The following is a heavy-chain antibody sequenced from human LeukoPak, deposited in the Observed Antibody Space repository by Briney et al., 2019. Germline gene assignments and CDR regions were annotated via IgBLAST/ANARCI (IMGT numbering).Heavy chain of an antibody. CDR3: ARAYGNNGMDV. CDR2: INTDGSST. J-gene: IGHJ6*02. Sequence: PGGSLRLSCAASGFTFSSYWMHWVRQAPGKGLVWVSRINTDGSSTSYADSVKGRFTISRDNSKNTLYLQMNSLRADDTALYYCARAYGNNGMDVWGQGTTVIVSS. D-gene: IGHD4-11*01. CDR1: GFTFSSYW. V-gene: IGHV3-74*01.